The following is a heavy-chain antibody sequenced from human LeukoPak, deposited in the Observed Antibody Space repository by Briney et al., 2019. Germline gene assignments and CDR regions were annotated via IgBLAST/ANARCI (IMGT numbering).Heavy chain of an antibody. D-gene: IGHD3-10*01. CDR1: GYRFTTYW. Sequence: GESLQISCEASGYRFTTYWIGWVRQMPGKGLEWMGIIYPGDSDTRYSPSFQGQVTISADKSINTAYLQWSSLRASDTAMYYCARQHGSGSYYSRAIDYWGQGTLVTVSS. V-gene: IGHV5-51*01. J-gene: IGHJ4*02. CDR2: IYPGDSDT. CDR3: ARQHGSGSYYSRAIDY.